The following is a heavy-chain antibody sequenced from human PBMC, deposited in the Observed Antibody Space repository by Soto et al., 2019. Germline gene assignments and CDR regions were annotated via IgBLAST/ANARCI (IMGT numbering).Heavy chain of an antibody. J-gene: IGHJ6*02. V-gene: IGHV1-69*13. CDR1: GGSFSRYS. CDR2: IIPIFGTA. CDR3: ARNGEVTHYYSYGMDV. D-gene: IGHD3-3*01. Sequence: SVKGSCQPSGGSFSRYSMILVRQAPGPGIEWMGGIIPIFGTANYAQKFQGRVTITADESTSTAYMELSSLRSEDTAVYYCARNGEVTHYYSYGMDVWGQGTTVTVSS.